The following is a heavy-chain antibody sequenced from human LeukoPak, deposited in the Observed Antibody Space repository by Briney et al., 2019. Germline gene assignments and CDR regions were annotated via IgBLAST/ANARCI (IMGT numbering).Heavy chain of an antibody. CDR3: ARERSYCSGATCSLDL. CDR1: GFSLSIYD. Sequence: GGSLRLSCAASGFSLSIYDMVWVRQAPGKGLEWIASTGLSSSYIGYADSVKGRFTISRDNGENSVYLQMNSLRAEDTAVYFCARERSYCSGATCSLDLWGQGALVTVSS. V-gene: IGHV3-21*01. CDR2: TGLSSSYI. D-gene: IGHD2-15*01. J-gene: IGHJ5*02.